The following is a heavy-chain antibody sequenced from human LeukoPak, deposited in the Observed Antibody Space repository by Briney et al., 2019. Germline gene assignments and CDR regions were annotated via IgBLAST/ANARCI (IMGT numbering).Heavy chain of an antibody. V-gene: IGHV3-7*01. CDR1: GFTFTTYT. J-gene: IGHJ4*02. D-gene: IGHD6-25*01. CDR3: ATDGYSSARDY. CDR2: IKPDGSEN. Sequence: GGSLRLSCATSGFTFTTYTMNWVRQAPGKGLEWVANIKPDGSENYYVDSVRGRFTISRDNAKNLLYLQMSNLRAEDTAVYYCATDGYSSARDYWGQGTLVTVSS.